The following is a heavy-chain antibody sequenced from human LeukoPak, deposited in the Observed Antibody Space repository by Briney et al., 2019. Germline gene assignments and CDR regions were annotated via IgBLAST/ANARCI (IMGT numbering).Heavy chain of an antibody. CDR3: ARDGVEELGNWFDP. V-gene: IGHV3-53*01. D-gene: IGHD3-3*01. Sequence: PGGSLRLSCAASGFTFSSYSMNWVRQAPGKGLERVSVIYSGGSTYYADSVKGRFTISRDNSKNTLYLQMNSLRAEDTAVYYCARDGVEELGNWFDPWGQGTLVTVSS. CDR1: GFTFSSYS. CDR2: IYSGGST. J-gene: IGHJ5*02.